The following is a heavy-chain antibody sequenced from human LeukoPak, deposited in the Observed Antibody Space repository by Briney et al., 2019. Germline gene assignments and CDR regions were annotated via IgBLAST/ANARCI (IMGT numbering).Heavy chain of an antibody. CDR3: ARDISTYSGTFPGGDH. J-gene: IGHJ4*02. D-gene: IGHD1-26*01. Sequence: GASVKVSCKASGYTFNKFYMHWVRQAPGQGLEWMGIVNPSDGYTTYAQKFQGRVTMTRDMSTSTVYMELSSLTSDDTAVYFCARDISTYSGTFPGGDHWGQGTLVTVSS. V-gene: IGHV1-46*02. CDR2: VNPSDGYT. CDR1: GYTFNKFY.